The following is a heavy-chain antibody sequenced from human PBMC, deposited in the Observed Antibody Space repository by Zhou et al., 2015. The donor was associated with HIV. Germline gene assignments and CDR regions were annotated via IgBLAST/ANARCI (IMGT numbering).Heavy chain of an antibody. CDR2: MNTNGGQT. D-gene: IGHD5-24*01. CDR1: GYTFTSYA. CDR3: TRDGVPKCAY. J-gene: IGHJ4*02. V-gene: IGHV1-8*02. Sequence: QVQLVQSGSELKKPGASVKVSCKASGYTFTSYAMNWVRQAPGQGLEWMGWMNTNGGQTGYAQKFQGRVTMTRDTSISTAYMELSGLTSEDTAVYYCTRDGVPKCAYWGQGTLVTVSS.